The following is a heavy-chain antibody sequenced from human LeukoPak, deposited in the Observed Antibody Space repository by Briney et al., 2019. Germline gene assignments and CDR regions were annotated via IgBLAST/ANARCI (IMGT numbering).Heavy chain of an antibody. CDR1: GYSFTSCW. J-gene: IGHJ4*02. CDR3: ARHGSLSGSSFDY. Sequence: GESLKISCKGSGYSFTSCWIGWVRQMPGKGLEWMGIIYPGDSDTRYSPSFQGQVTISADKSISTAYLQWSSLKASDTAIYYCARHGSLSGSSFDYWGQGTLVTVSS. CDR2: IYPGDSDT. D-gene: IGHD1-26*01. V-gene: IGHV5-51*01.